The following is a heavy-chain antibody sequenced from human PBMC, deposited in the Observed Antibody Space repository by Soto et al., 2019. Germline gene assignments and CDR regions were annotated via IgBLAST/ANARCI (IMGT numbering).Heavy chain of an antibody. CDR3: AKGGDSWSGYSHY. V-gene: IGHV3-23*01. J-gene: IGHJ4*02. CDR1: GFTFNTYV. CDR2: ISDSGGST. Sequence: PGGSLRLSCAASGFTFNTYVMSWVRQAPGKGLEWVSGISDSGGSTHSADSVKGRFTISRDNSQNTLYLQMNSLRVEDTAIYYCAKGGDSWSGYSHYWGQGTLVTVSS. D-gene: IGHD3-3*01.